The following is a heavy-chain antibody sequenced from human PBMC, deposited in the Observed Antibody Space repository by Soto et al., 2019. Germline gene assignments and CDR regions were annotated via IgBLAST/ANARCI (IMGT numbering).Heavy chain of an antibody. CDR1: GGCISSGGYY. J-gene: IGHJ6*02. CDR2: IYYSGST. V-gene: IGHV4-31*03. Sequence: QVQLQESGPGLVKPSQTLSLTCTVSGGCISSGGYYWSWIRQHPGKGLEWIGYIYYSGSTYYNPSLKSRVTISVDTSKNQFSLKLSSVTAADTAVYYCARDRASAAYYYYGMDVWGQGTTVTVSS. D-gene: IGHD2-15*01. CDR3: ARDRASAAYYYYGMDV.